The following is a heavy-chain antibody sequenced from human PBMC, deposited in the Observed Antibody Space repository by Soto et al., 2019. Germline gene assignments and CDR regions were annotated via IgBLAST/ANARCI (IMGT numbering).Heavy chain of an antibody. CDR1: GLSFRSYS. CDR2: ISSSSSTI. Sequence: EVQLVESGGGLVQPGESLSLSCAASGLSFRSYSMNWVRQAPGKGLEWVSYISSSSSTIYYADSVKGRFTISRDNAKNSLYLQLNSLRDEDTAVYYCARDDGAYGDQTDWGQGTLVTVSS. J-gene: IGHJ4*02. D-gene: IGHD4-17*01. CDR3: ARDDGAYGDQTD. V-gene: IGHV3-48*02.